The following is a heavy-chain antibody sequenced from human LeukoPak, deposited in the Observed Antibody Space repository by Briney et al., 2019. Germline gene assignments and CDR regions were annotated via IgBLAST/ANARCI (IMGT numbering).Heavy chain of an antibody. Sequence: GGSLRLSCAASGFTFSSYSMNWVRQAPGKGLEWVSSISSSSSYIYYADSVKGRFTISRDNAKNSLYLQMNSLRAEDTAVYYCARDITMIVVVIPAYWGQGTLVTVSS. J-gene: IGHJ4*02. V-gene: IGHV3-21*01. CDR2: ISSSSSYI. CDR1: GFTFSSYS. D-gene: IGHD3-22*01. CDR3: ARDITMIVVVIPAY.